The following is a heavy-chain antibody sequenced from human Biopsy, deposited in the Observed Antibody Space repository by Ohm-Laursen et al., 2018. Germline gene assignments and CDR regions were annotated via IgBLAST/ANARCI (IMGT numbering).Heavy chain of an antibody. Sequence: PSETLSLTCIVSGGSFTGHYWTWIRQPPGKGLEWIGHISHTGYTSYKSSLKSRATISLDTSRKHFSLRLTSLAAADTAVYYCARGSNEYGGLYFPHWGQGTLVTVSS. J-gene: IGHJ1*01. CDR3: ARGSNEYGGLYFPH. D-gene: IGHD4-23*01. CDR2: ISHTGYT. CDR1: GGSFTGHY. V-gene: IGHV4-59*11.